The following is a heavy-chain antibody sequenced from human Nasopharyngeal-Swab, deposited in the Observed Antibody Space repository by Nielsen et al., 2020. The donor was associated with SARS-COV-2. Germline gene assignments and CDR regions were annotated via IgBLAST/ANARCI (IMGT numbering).Heavy chain of an antibody. J-gene: IGHJ6*02. CDR3: ARVHYYDSTYYYYGLDV. CDR2: IYYSGST. D-gene: IGHD3-22*01. Sequence: SEILSLTCTVSGGSISSYYWSWIRQPPGKGLEWIGYIYYSGSTNYNPSLKSRVTISVDTSKNQFSLKLSSVTAADTAVYYCARVHYYDSTYYYYGLDVWGQGTTVTVSS. CDR1: GGSISSYY. V-gene: IGHV4-59*13.